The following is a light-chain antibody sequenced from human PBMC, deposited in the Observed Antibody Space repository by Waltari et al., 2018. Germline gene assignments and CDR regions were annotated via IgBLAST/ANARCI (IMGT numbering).Light chain of an antibody. CDR3: QTGGHGTWV. CDR2: VNSDGSH. V-gene: IGLV4-69*01. Sequence: QLVLTQSPSASASLGASVKLTCTLDSGHSSNIIAWLQQQPEKGPRYLLKVNSDGSHSKGAAIPDRFSGSGSGPERYLIISSVQSEDEADYYCQTGGHGTWVFGGGTKLTVL. J-gene: IGLJ3*02. CDR1: SGHSSNI.